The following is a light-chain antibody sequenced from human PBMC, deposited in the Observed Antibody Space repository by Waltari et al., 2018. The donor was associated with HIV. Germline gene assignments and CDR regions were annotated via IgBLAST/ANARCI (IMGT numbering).Light chain of an antibody. Sequence: QSVLTQPPSASGTPGQRVTISCSGSSSNIGNDNVSWYQQLPGTAPKLLIYKNYQRPSGVPDRFAGSKSGTSASLAISGLRSEDEADYYCVGWDASLSAYVFGTGTKVTIL. CDR1: SSNIGNDN. V-gene: IGLV1-47*01. CDR2: KNY. J-gene: IGLJ1*01. CDR3: VGWDASLSAYV.